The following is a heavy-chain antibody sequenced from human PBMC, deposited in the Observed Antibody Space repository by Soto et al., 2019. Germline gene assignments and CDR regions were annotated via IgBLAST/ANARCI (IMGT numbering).Heavy chain of an antibody. CDR1: GGSISSSSYY. V-gene: IGHV4-39*01. D-gene: IGHD3-10*01. CDR2: IYYSGST. Sequence: PSETLSLTCTVSGGSISSSSYYWGWIRQPPGKRLEWIGSIYYSGSTYYNPSLKSRVTISVDTSKNQFSLKLSSVTAADTAVYYCARRGSGSYSDYWGQGTLVTVSS. CDR3: ARRGSGSYSDY. J-gene: IGHJ4*02.